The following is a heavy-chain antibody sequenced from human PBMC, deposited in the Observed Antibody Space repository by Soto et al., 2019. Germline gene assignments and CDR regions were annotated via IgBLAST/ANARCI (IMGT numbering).Heavy chain of an antibody. CDR3: ASRERGDAFDI. CDR1: GGTFSSYA. V-gene: IGHV1-69*01. D-gene: IGHD1-26*01. Sequence: QVQLVQSGAEVKKPGSSVKVSCKASGGTFSSYAITWVRQAPGQGLEWMGGIIPILGSANYAQKFKDRVTITADESTSRTYMELSSLGSEDAAVYYCASRERGDAFDIWGQGTMVTVSS. CDR2: IIPILGSA. J-gene: IGHJ3*02.